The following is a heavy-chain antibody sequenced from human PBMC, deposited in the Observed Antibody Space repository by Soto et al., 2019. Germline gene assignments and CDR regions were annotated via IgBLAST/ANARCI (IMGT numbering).Heavy chain of an antibody. J-gene: IGHJ4*02. CDR1: GGSISSYY. CDR2: IYYSGST. D-gene: IGHD2-15*01. Sequence: SETLSLTCTISGGSISSYYWSWIRQPPGKGLEWIGYIYYSGSTNYSPSLKSRVTISVDTSKNQFSLKLSSVTAADTAVYYCARTPLGYCSGGSCYWPLDYWGQGTLVTVSS. V-gene: IGHV4-59*01. CDR3: ARTPLGYCSGGSCYWPLDY.